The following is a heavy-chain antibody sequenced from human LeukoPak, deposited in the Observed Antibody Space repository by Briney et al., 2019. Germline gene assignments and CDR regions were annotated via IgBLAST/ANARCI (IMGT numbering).Heavy chain of an antibody. CDR1: GGSISSSNW. D-gene: IGHD2-15*01. J-gene: IGHJ4*02. Sequence: SETLSLTCAVSGGSISSSNWWSWVRQPPGKGLEWIGEIYRSGSTNYNPSLKSRVTISVDKSKNQFSLKLSSVTAADTAVYYCARGLGYCSGGSCWGFRYWGQGTLVTVSS. V-gene: IGHV4-4*02. CDR2: IYRSGST. CDR3: ARGLGYCSGGSCWGFRY.